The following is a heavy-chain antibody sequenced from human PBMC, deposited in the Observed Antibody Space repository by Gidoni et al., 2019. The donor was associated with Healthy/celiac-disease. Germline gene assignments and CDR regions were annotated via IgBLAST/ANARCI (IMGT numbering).Heavy chain of an antibody. Sequence: QVQLVESGGGVVQPGRSLRLSCAASGFTFSSYGMHWVRQAPGKGLEWVGVISYDGSNKYYADSVKGRFTISRDNSKNTLYLQMNSLRAEDTAVYYCAKAGFDCSGGSCFRWFDPWGQGTLVTVSS. D-gene: IGHD2-15*01. CDR1: GFTFSSYG. CDR2: ISYDGSNK. V-gene: IGHV3-30*18. J-gene: IGHJ5*02. CDR3: AKAGFDCSGGSCFRWFDP.